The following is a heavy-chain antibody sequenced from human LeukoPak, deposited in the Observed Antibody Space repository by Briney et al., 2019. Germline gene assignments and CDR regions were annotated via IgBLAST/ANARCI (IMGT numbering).Heavy chain of an antibody. CDR1: GYAFTSDY. CDR3: ARVKLTTMTSLSYFDL. J-gene: IGHJ2*01. V-gene: IGHV1-46*01. CDR2: INPTGGAS. Sequence: ASVKVSCKASGYAFTSDYLHWVRPAPGQGLEWMGVINPTGGASSYAQKFQGRVTMTRDTSTSTVYIELSSLRSDDTAVYYCARVKLTTMTSLSYFDLWGRGTLVTVSS. D-gene: IGHD4-17*01.